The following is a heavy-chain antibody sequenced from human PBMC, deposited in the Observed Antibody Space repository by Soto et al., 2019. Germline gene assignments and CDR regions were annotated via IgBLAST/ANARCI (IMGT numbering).Heavy chain of an antibody. V-gene: IGHV4-34*01. D-gene: IGHD6-19*01. CDR2: INHSGST. CDR3: ARGYSSGPQLY. J-gene: IGHJ4*02. CDR1: GGSFSGYY. Sequence: KPSETLSLTCAVYGGSFSGYYWSWIRQPPGKGLEWIGEINHSGSTNYNPSLKSRVTISVDTSKNQFSLKLSSVTAADTAVYYCARGYSSGPQLYWGQGTLVTVSS.